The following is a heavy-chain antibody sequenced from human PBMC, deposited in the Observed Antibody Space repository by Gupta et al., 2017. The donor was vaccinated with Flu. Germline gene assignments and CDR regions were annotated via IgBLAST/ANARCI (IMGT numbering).Heavy chain of an antibody. CDR3: AREGWLRFIGISPLPHGSFDY. V-gene: IGHV1-2*02. J-gene: IGHJ4*02. D-gene: IGHD5-12*01. CDR2: INPNSGGT. CDR1: GYTFTGYY. Sequence: QVQLVQSGAEVKKPGASVKVSCKASGYTFTGYYMHWVRQAPGQGLEWMGWINPNSGGTNYAQKFQGRVTMTRDTSISTAYMELSRLRSDDTAVYYCAREGWLRFIGISPLPHGSFDYWGQGTLVTVSS.